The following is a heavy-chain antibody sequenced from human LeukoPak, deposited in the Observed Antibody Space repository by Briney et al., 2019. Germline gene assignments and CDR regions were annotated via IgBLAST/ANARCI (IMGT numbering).Heavy chain of an antibody. D-gene: IGHD2-15*01. CDR1: GSRFTRYW. CDR3: ARGGSCSSGSCYLDY. J-gene: IGHJ4*02. CDR2: IYPGDSDT. V-gene: IGHV5-51*01. Sequence: GAALEISFKGSGSRFTRYWIGWGRRMPGKGVGGMGSIYPGDSDTRYRPSFQRQVPISADKSLSTAYLQCNSLKASHTAMYFCARGGSCSSGSCYLDYWGQGTLVTVSS.